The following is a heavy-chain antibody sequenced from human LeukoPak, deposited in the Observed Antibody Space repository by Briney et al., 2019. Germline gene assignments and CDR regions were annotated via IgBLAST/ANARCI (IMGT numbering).Heavy chain of an antibody. V-gene: IGHV1-18*01. D-gene: IGHD5-12*01. CDR1: GYTFSRYG. CDR3: ARSSLGTITAGPFDY. CDR2: SSGYNGNT. J-gene: IGHJ4*02. Sequence: ASVKVSCKASGYTFSRYGIAWVRQAPGQGLEWMGWSSGYNGNTNYAQKLQGRLSMTTDTSTTTAYMELRSLTSDDTALYYCARSSLGTITAGPFDYWGQGTLVTVSS.